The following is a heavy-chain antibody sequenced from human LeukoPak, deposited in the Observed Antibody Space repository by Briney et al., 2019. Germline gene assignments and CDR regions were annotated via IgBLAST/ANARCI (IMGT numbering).Heavy chain of an antibody. J-gene: IGHJ6*03. CDR2: ISSSSSYI. D-gene: IGHD3-22*01. CDR3: ARDTPSYDSSGYYPLGYYYYYMDV. Sequence: GGALRLSCAASGFTFSNYSMNWVRQAPGKGLEWVSSISSSSSYIYYADSVKGRFTISRDNAKNSLYLQMNSLRAEDTAVYYCARDTPSYDSSGYYPLGYYYYYMDVWGKGTTVTVSS. V-gene: IGHV3-21*01. CDR1: GFTFSNYS.